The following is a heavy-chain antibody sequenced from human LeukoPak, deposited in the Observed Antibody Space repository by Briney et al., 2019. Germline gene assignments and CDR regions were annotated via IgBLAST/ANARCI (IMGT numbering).Heavy chain of an antibody. Sequence: SETLSLTCAVYGGSFSGYYWSWIRQPPGKGLEWIGYMYYRGNTNYDPSLKSRVTISIDTPNNQFSLKLSSVTAADTAVYYCATGVHGIAAAGDYYFDYWGQGTLVTVSS. V-gene: IGHV4-59*01. CDR3: ATGVHGIAAAGDYYFDY. D-gene: IGHD6-13*01. J-gene: IGHJ4*02. CDR1: GGSFSGYY. CDR2: MYYRGNT.